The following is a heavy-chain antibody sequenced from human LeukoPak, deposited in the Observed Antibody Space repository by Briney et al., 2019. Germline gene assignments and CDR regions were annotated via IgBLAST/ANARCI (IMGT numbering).Heavy chain of an antibody. D-gene: IGHD6-13*01. Sequence: ASVKVSCKASGYTFTGYYMHWVRQAPGQGLEWMGWINPNSGGTNYAQKFQGRVTMTRDKSISTAYLQWSSLKASDTAMYYCARRPLGSSWYDYWGQGTLVTVSS. CDR1: GYTFTGYY. CDR3: ARRPLGSSWYDY. J-gene: IGHJ4*02. V-gene: IGHV1-2*02. CDR2: INPNSGGT.